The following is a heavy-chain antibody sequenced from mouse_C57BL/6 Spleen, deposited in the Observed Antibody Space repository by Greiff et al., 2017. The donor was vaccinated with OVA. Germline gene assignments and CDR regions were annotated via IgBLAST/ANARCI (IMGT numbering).Heavy chain of an antibody. D-gene: IGHD2-1*01. V-gene: IGHV1-80*01. J-gene: IGHJ2*01. CDR2: IYPGDGDT. CDR3: ARRDYGNYFDY. CDR1: GYAFSSYW. Sequence: QVQLQQSGAELVKPGASVKISCKASGYAFSSYWLNWVKQRPGKGLEWIGQIYPGDGDTNYNGKFKSKATLTADKSSSTAYMQLSILTSEDSAVYFCARRDYGNYFDYWGQGTTLTVSS.